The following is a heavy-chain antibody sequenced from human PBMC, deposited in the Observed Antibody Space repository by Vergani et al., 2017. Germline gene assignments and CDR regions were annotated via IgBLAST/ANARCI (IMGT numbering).Heavy chain of an antibody. CDR2: INPNSGGT. D-gene: IGHD2-2*01. V-gene: IGHV1-2*02. Sequence: QVQLVQSGAEVKKPGASVKVSCKASGYTFTDYFMHWVRQAPGQGLEWMGWINPNSGGTNYAQKFQGRVTMTRDTSISTAYMELSNLRSDDTAVYYCARVGTSSNRDYFDYWGPGTLVTVSS. J-gene: IGHJ4*02. CDR1: GYTFTDYF. CDR3: ARVGTSSNRDYFDY.